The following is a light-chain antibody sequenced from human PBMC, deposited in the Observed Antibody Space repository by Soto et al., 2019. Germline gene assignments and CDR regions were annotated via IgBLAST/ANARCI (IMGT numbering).Light chain of an antibody. CDR3: QHYNTYPYT. V-gene: IGKV1-5*03. J-gene: IGKJ2*01. CDR2: RAS. CDR1: HSVNRW. Sequence: DTPMTQSPSTLSASVGDRVTITCRASHSVNRWLAWYQQKPGKAPNLLIHRASTLQSGVPSRFSGSGSGTEFTLTISSLQPDDFATYYCQHYNTYPYTFGQGTRLEIK.